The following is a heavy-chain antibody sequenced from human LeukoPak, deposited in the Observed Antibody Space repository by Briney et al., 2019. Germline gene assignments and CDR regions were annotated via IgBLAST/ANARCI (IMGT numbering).Heavy chain of an antibody. Sequence: SETLSLTCAVYGGSFSGYYWSWIRQPPGKGLEWIGEINHSGSTNYNPSLKSRVTISVDTSKNQFSLKLSYVTAADTAVYYCARGHDSSGWYFDYWGQGTLVTVSS. CDR1: GGSFSGYY. CDR2: INHSGST. J-gene: IGHJ4*02. V-gene: IGHV4-34*01. CDR3: ARGHDSSGWYFDY. D-gene: IGHD6-19*01.